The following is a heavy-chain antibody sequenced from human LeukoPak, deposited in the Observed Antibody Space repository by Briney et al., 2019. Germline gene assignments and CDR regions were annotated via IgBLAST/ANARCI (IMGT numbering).Heavy chain of an antibody. CDR2: IIPIFGTA. Sequence: SVKVSCKASGGTFSSYAISWLRQAPGQGLEWMGRIIPIFGTANYAQKFQGRVTITTDESTSTAYMELSRLRSEDTAVYYCARDPSSRWSYHWFDPWGQGTLVTVSS. D-gene: IGHD6-13*01. CDR1: GGTFSSYA. V-gene: IGHV1-69*05. J-gene: IGHJ5*02. CDR3: ARDPSSRWSYHWFDP.